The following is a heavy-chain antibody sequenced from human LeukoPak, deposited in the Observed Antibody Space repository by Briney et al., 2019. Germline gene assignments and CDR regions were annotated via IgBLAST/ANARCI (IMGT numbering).Heavy chain of an antibody. J-gene: IGHJ4*02. CDR1: GLMFSSHG. CDR3: ARARNNYDSSGYSALDY. D-gene: IGHD3-22*01. CDR2: IWYDGSNE. V-gene: IGHV3-33*01. Sequence: GGSLRLSCAASSGLMFSSHGMHLVRQAPGKGLEWVAVIWYDGSNEYYADSVKGRLTISRDNSKNTLYLQMNSLRAEDTAVYYCARARNNYDSSGYSALDYWGQGTLVTVSS.